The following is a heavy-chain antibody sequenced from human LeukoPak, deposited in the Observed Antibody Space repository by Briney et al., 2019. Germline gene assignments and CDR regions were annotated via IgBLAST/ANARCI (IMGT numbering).Heavy chain of an antibody. V-gene: IGHV1-18*01. CDR3: AKNSSGGYSDY. CDR1: GYTFTSSG. D-gene: IGHD6-19*01. CDR2: ISTYNGYS. J-gene: IGHJ4*02. Sequence: ASVKVSCKTSGYTFTSSGITWVRQAPGQGLEWMGWISTYNGYSKYAQNLQGRVTMTADTSTSKAYMEVSSLRSDDTAVYYCAKNSSGGYSDYWGQGILVTVSS.